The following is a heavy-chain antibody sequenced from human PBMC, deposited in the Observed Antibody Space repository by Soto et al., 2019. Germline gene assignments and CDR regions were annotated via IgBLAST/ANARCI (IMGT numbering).Heavy chain of an antibody. D-gene: IGHD2-8*02. J-gene: IGHJ6*02. CDR3: TSILLGSDYYYYYGMDV. CDR1: GFTFSGSA. V-gene: IGHV3-73*01. Sequence: VGSLRLSCAASGFTFSGSAMHWVRQASGKGLEWVGRIRSKANSYATAYAASVKGRFTISRDDSKNTAYLQMNSLKTEDTAVYYCTSILLGSDYYYYYGMDVWGQGTTVTVSS. CDR2: IRSKANSYAT.